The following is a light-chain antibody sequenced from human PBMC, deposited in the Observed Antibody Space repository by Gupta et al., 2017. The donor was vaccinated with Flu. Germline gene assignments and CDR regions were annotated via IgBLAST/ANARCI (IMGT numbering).Light chain of an antibody. V-gene: IGLV2-23*01. CDR2: EGS. J-gene: IGLJ2*01. CDR3: CSYASSHVI. Sequence: QSALTQPASVSGSPGQSITISCAGTSSDIGSYNFVSWYQHHPDKAPTLIIYEGSKRPSGISNRFSGFKSGNTASLTISGLQAEDEADYYCCSYASSHVIFGGGTKLTVL. CDR1: SSDIGSYNF.